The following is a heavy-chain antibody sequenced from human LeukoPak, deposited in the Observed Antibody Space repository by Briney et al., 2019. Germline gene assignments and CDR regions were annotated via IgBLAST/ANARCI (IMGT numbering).Heavy chain of an antibody. CDR2: IYYSGST. J-gene: IGHJ4*02. CDR3: ARLRDGSGYYFDY. V-gene: IGHV4-59*11. D-gene: IGHD3-22*01. Sequence: SSETLSLTCTVSGGSISSHYWSWIRQPPGKGLEWIGYIYYSGSTNFNPSLKSRVIMSVDTSKNQFSLKLSSVTAADTAVYYCARLRDGSGYYFDYWGQGTLVTVSS. CDR1: GGSISSHY.